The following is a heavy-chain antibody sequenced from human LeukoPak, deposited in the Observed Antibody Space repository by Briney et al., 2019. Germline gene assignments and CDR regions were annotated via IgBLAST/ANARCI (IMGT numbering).Heavy chain of an antibody. Sequence: SETLSLTCTVSGGSISSYYWSWIRQPPGKGLEWIGYIYYSGSTNYNRSLKSRVTISVDTSKNQFSLKLSSVTAADTAVYYCARHGKYYYESSGQPFDIWGQGTMVTVSS. D-gene: IGHD3-22*01. J-gene: IGHJ3*02. V-gene: IGHV4-59*01. CDR1: GGSISSYY. CDR2: IYYSGST. CDR3: ARHGKYYYESSGQPFDI.